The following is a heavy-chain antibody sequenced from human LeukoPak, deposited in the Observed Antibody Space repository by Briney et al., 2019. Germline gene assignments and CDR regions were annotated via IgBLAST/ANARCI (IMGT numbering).Heavy chain of an antibody. D-gene: IGHD1-26*01. V-gene: IGHV1-69*02. CDR1: GGTFSSYT. CDR3: ARSRSGSYYSYFDY. Sequence: ASVKVSCKASGGTFSSYTISWVRQAPGQGLEWMGRIIPILGIANYAQKFQGRVTITADKSTGTAYMELSSLRSEDTAVYYCARSRSGSYYSYFDYWGQGTLVTVSS. CDR2: IIPILGIA. J-gene: IGHJ4*02.